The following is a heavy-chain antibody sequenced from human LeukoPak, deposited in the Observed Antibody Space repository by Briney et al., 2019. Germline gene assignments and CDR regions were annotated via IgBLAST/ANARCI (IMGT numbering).Heavy chain of an antibody. Sequence: PSETLSLTCAVYGGSFSGYYWSWIRQPPGKGLEWIGEINHSGSTNYNPSLKSRVTISVDTSKNQFSLKLSSVTAADTAVYYCAREGPLNQARVVPAAQFDPWGQGTLVTVSS. D-gene: IGHD2-2*01. CDR2: INHSGST. CDR3: AREGPLNQARVVPAAQFDP. J-gene: IGHJ5*02. V-gene: IGHV4-34*01. CDR1: GGSFSGYY.